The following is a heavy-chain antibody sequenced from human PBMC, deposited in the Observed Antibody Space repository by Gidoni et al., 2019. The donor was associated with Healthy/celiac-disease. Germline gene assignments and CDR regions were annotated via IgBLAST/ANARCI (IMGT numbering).Heavy chain of an antibody. D-gene: IGHD6-13*01. CDR1: GGSFSGYY. CDR3: ARVSMGNNIAAAGVDY. V-gene: IGHV4-34*01. Sequence: QVQLQQWGAGLLKPSETLSLTCAVYGGSFSGYYWSWIRQPPGKGLEWIGEINHSGSTNYNPSLKSRVTISVDTSKNQFSLKLSSVTAADTAVYYCARVSMGNNIAAAGVDYWGQGTLVTVSS. CDR2: INHSGST. J-gene: IGHJ4*02.